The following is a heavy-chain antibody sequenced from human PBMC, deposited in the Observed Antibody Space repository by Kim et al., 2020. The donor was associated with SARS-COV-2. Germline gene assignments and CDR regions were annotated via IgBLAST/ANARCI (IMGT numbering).Heavy chain of an antibody. Sequence: GGSLRLSCAASGFTFSDYYMSWIRQAPGKGLEWVSYISSSGSTIYYANSVKGRFTISRDNAKNSLYLQMHSLRAEDTAVYYCARDGRIAARPDWFDPWGPGTLVTVST. J-gene: IGHJ5*02. CDR3: ARDGRIAARPDWFDP. CDR2: ISSSGSTI. D-gene: IGHD6-6*01. CDR1: GFTFSDYY. V-gene: IGHV3-11*01.